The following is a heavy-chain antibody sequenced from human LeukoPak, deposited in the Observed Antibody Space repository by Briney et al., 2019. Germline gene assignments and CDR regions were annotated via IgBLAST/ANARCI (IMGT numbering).Heavy chain of an antibody. V-gene: IGHV2-70*01. CDR3: ARGNYYDSSGYLAYFDY. CDR1: GFSLSTSGMC. J-gene: IGHJ4*02. CDR2: IDWDDDK. Sequence: SGPTLLNPTQTLTLTFTFSGFSLSTSGMCVSWIRQPPVKALEWLSLIDWDDDKYYSTSLKTRHTISKDTSKNQVVLTMTNMDPVDTATYYCARGNYYDSSGYLAYFDYWGQGTLVTVSS. D-gene: IGHD3-22*01.